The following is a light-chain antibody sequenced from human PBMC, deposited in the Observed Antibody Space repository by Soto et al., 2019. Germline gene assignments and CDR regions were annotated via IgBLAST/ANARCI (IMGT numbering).Light chain of an antibody. CDR2: AAS. Sequence: IQMTPSPSTLPASVGDRVTITCRARQAISGWLAWYQQKPGNAPKRLIYAASSRQSGVPARFSGSGSGTEFTLTISRLQPEDFGTYYCIQHNSYPLTFGGGTKVDIK. V-gene: IGKV1-5*01. J-gene: IGKJ4*01. CDR3: IQHNSYPLT. CDR1: QAISGW.